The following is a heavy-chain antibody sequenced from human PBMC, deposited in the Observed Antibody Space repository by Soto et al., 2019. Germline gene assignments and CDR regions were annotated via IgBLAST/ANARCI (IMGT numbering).Heavy chain of an antibody. CDR3: AKYMNTAMVSDY. J-gene: IGHJ4*02. Sequence: PGESLKISCKGSGYSFTSYWIGWVRQMPGKGLEWMGIIYPGDSDTRYSPSFQGHVTISADKSISTAYLLRSSLKASDSAIYYCAKYMNTAMVSDYWGQGTLVTVSS. CDR2: IYPGDSDT. CDR1: GYSFTSYW. D-gene: IGHD5-18*01. V-gene: IGHV5-51*01.